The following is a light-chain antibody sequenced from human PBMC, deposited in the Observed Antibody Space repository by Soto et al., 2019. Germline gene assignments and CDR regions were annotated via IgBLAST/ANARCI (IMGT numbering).Light chain of an antibody. CDR1: QGIGSW. Sequence: DIQMTQSPSSVSASVGDRVTITCRASQGIGSWLAWYQQKPGKAPKLLIYAASSLQSGVPSRFSGSGSGTDFTLTISSLQFGDFATYDCHHANSVPWTFGQGTKVESK. J-gene: IGKJ1*01. V-gene: IGKV1-12*01. CDR2: AAS. CDR3: HHANSVPWT.